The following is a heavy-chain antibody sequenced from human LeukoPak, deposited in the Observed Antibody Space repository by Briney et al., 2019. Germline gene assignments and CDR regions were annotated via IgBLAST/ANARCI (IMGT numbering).Heavy chain of an antibody. CDR2: INHSGST. V-gene: IGHV4-34*01. Sequence: SETLSLTCAVYGGSFSGYYWSWIRQPPGKGLEWIGEINHSGSTNYNPSLKSRVTISVDTSKNQFSLKLSSVTAADTAVYYCARSYYDFWSGVPNYFDYWGQGTLVTVSS. CDR3: ARSYYDFWSGVPNYFDY. CDR1: GGSFSGYY. D-gene: IGHD3-3*01. J-gene: IGHJ4*02.